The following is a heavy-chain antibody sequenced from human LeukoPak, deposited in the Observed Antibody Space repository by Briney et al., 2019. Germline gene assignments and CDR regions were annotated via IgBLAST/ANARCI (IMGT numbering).Heavy chain of an antibody. Sequence: GGSLRLSCAASGFTFSSDGMHWVRQAPGKGLEWVAVISYDGSNKYYADSVKGRFTISRDNSKNTLYLQMNSLRAEDTAVYYCAKASSSWYGTQTDYWGQGTLVTVSS. J-gene: IGHJ4*02. CDR1: GFTFSSDG. V-gene: IGHV3-30*18. CDR3: AKASSSWYGTQTDY. D-gene: IGHD6-13*01. CDR2: ISYDGSNK.